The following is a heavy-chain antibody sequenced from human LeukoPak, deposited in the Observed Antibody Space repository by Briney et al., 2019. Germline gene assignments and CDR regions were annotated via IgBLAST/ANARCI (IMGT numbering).Heavy chain of an antibody. D-gene: IGHD5-18*01. J-gene: IGHJ4*02. V-gene: IGHV4-34*01. Sequence: SETLSLTCAVYGGSFSGYYWSWIRQPPGKGLEWIGEINHSGSTNYNPSLKSRVTISVDTSKNQFSLKLSSVTAADTAVYYCARDSAMAVGGFDYWGQGTLVTVSS. CDR3: ARDSAMAVGGFDY. CDR1: GGSFSGYY. CDR2: INHSGST.